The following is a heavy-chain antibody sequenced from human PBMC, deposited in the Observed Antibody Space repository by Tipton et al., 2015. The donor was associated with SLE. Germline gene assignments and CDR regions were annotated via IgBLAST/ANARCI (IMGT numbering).Heavy chain of an antibody. J-gene: IGHJ3*02. D-gene: IGHD3-16*01. CDR1: GGSISSSSYY. Sequence: TLSLTCTVSGGSISSSSYYWGWIRQPPGKGLEWIGSIYYSGSTYYNPSLKSRVTISVDTSKNQFSLKLSSVTAADTAVYYCALKTFGAFDIWGQGTMVTVSS. CDR3: ALKTFGAFDI. V-gene: IGHV4-39*01. CDR2: IYYSGST.